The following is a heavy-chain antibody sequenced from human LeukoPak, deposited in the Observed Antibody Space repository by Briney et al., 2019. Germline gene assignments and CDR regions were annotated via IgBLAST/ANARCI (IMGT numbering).Heavy chain of an antibody. CDR2: MSSSSDTI. Sequence: PGGSLRLSCAASGFTFSSYCMNWVRQAPGKGLEWVSYMSSSSDTIYYADSVKGRFTISRDNAKSSLFLQMNSLRAEDTAIYYCACGVDFSSGSKRGFDYWGLGTLVTVSS. J-gene: IGHJ4*02. V-gene: IGHV3-48*01. CDR3: ACGVDFSSGSKRGFDY. CDR1: GFTFSSYC. D-gene: IGHD3-3*01.